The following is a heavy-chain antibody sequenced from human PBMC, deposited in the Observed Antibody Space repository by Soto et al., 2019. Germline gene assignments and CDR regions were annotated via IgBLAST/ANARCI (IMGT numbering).Heavy chain of an antibody. CDR1: GVSIISNYYY. Sequence: SETLSLTCTVSGVSIISNYYYWGWIRQPPGKGLEWIGSIYYSGSTYYNPSLKSRVTISVDTSKNQFSLKLSSVTAADTAVYYCARAATFYGSGSYYYYYYGMDVWGQGTTVTVSS. V-gene: IGHV4-39*01. D-gene: IGHD3-10*01. CDR3: ARAATFYGSGSYYYYYYGMDV. CDR2: IYYSGST. J-gene: IGHJ6*02.